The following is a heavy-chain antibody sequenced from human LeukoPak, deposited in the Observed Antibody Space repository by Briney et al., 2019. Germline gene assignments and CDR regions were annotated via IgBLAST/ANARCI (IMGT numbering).Heavy chain of an antibody. Sequence: GESLQISCKGSGYSFTSYWIGWVRQMPGKGLEWMGIIYPGDSDTRYSPSFQGQVTISADKSISTAYLQWSSLKASDTAMYYCARGSRLRDDYFDYWGQGTLVTVSS. V-gene: IGHV5-51*01. CDR2: IYPGDSDT. J-gene: IGHJ4*02. D-gene: IGHD6-25*01. CDR3: ARGSRLRDDYFDY. CDR1: GYSFTSYW.